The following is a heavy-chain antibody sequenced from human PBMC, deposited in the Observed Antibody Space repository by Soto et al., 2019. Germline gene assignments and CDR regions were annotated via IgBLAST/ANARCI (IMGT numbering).Heavy chain of an antibody. CDR2: ISSSSTSI. D-gene: IGHD3-10*01. J-gene: IGHJ5*02. CDR3: ARDLRFGDLFTSFDP. Sequence: EVQLVESGGGLVKPGGSLRLSCAASGFTFSSYRMNWVRQAPGKGLEWVSSISSSSTSIYYADSVKGRFTISRDNGKNSLSPQMDSLRAEDTAVYYCARDLRFGDLFTSFDPWGQGTLVTVSS. V-gene: IGHV3-21*01. CDR1: GFTFSSYR.